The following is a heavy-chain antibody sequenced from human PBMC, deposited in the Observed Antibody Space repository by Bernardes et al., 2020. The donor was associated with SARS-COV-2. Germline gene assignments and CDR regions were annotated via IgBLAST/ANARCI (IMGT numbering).Heavy chain of an antibody. D-gene: IGHD3-22*01. CDR2: ISAYNGNT. CDR1: GYTFTSYG. Sequence: ASVQVSCKASGYTFTSYGISWVRQAPGQGLEWMGWISAYNGNTNYAQKLQGRVTMTTDTSTSTAYMELRSLRSDDTAVYYCARDSPNYYDSSGYYRGEFEDYFDYWGQGTLVTVSS. CDR3: ARDSPNYYDSSGYYRGEFEDYFDY. V-gene: IGHV1-18*01. J-gene: IGHJ4*02.